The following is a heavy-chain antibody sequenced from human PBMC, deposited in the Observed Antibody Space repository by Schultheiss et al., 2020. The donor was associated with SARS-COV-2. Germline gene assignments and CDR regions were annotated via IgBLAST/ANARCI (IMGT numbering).Heavy chain of an antibody. V-gene: IGHV3-23*01. CDR2: ISGSGGST. J-gene: IGHJ4*02. CDR3: ARSGKGDSSSPAGWD. D-gene: IGHD6-6*01. CDR1: GFTFGDYA. Sequence: GGSLRLSCTASGFTFGDYAMSWVRQAPGKGLEWVSAISGSGGSTYYADSVKGRFTISRDNSKNTLYLQMNSLRAEDTAVYYCARSGKGDSSSPAGWDWGQGTLVTVSS.